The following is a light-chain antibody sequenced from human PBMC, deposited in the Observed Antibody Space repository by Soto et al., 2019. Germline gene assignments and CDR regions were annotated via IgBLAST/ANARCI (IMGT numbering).Light chain of an antibody. CDR1: QSVGTY. Sequence: VLFTQSPATLSLSPGERGTLSCRASQSVGTYLAWYQQKTGQSPGLLIYGASNRDTGIPARFSGSGSGTDFTLTISRLEPEDFALYYCQQRDKWPFTFGQGTRLEIK. CDR2: GAS. V-gene: IGKV3-11*01. CDR3: QQRDKWPFT. J-gene: IGKJ5*01.